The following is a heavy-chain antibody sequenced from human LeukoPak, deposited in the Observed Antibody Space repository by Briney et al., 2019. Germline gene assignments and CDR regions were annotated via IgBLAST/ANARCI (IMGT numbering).Heavy chain of an antibody. CDR1: GFTISTYG. D-gene: IGHD2-15*01. CDR3: ATNLEYCSGGSCYSTPFDC. CDR2: IRYDGNNI. V-gene: IGHV3-30*02. Sequence: GGSQRLSCAASGFTISTYGMHWVRQAPGNGLEWVAFIRYDGNNIRYADSVKGRFTISRDNSRDTLYLQMNSLRAEDTAVYYCATNLEYCSGGSCYSTPFDCWGQGTLVTVSS. J-gene: IGHJ4*02.